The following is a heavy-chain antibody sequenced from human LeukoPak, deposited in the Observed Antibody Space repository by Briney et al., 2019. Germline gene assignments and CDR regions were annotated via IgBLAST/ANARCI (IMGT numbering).Heavy chain of an antibody. CDR2: ISSSSYI. CDR3: ARDHDYGDYVDAFDI. V-gene: IGHV3-21*01. CDR1: GFTFSSYS. Sequence: GGSLRLSCAASGFTFSSYSMNWVRQAPGKGLEWVSSISSSSYIYYADSVKGRFTISRDNAKNSLYLQMNSLRAEDTAVYYCARDHDYGDYVDAFDIWGQGTMVTVSS. D-gene: IGHD4-17*01. J-gene: IGHJ3*02.